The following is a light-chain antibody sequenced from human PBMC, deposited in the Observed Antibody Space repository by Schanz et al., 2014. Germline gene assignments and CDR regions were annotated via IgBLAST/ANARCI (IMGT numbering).Light chain of an antibody. CDR3: QQYGSSPLT. J-gene: IGKJ4*01. Sequence: EIVMTQSPATLSVSPGGRATLSCRASQNIGSNLAWYQQRPGQAPRLLIYGASARASGIPDRFSGSGSGTDFTLTISSLHPEDFAVYYCQQYGSSPLTFGGGTKVEIK. CDR2: GAS. CDR1: QNIGSN. V-gene: IGKV3D-15*01.